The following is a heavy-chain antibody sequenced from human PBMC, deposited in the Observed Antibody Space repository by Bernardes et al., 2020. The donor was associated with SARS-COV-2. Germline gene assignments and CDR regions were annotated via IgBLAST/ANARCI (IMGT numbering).Heavy chain of an antibody. Sequence: ASVKVSCKASGYTFTSYDINWVRQATGQGLEWMGWMNPNSGNTGYAQKFQGRVTMTRNTSISTAYMELSSLRSEDTAVYYCARGDGSQGDYYYGMDVWGQGTTVTVS. J-gene: IGHJ6*02. CDR1: GYTFTSYD. D-gene: IGHD3-10*01. CDR2: MNPNSGNT. V-gene: IGHV1-8*01. CDR3: ARGDGSQGDYYYGMDV.